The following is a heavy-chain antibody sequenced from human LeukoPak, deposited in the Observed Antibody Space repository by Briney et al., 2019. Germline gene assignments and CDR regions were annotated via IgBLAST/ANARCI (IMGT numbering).Heavy chain of an antibody. CDR3: ARDVAARPDAFDI. Sequence: GGSLRLSCAASGFTFSSYAMHWVRQAPGKGLEWVAVISYDGSNKYYADSVKGRFTISRDNSKNTLYLQMNSLRAEDTAVYYCARDVAARPDAFDIWGQGTMVTVSS. D-gene: IGHD6-6*01. V-gene: IGHV3-30-3*01. CDR1: GFTFSSYA. CDR2: ISYDGSNK. J-gene: IGHJ3*02.